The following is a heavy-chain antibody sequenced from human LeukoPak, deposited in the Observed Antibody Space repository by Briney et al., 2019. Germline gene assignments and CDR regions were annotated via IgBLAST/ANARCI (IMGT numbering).Heavy chain of an antibody. CDR3: ARISGIAAAGTFDY. CDR2: INAGNGNT. CDR1: GYTFTSYA. Sequence: GASVKVSCKASGYTFTSYAMHWVRQAAGQRLEWMGWINAGNGNTKYSQKFQGRVTITRDTSASTAYMELSSLRSEDTAVYYCARISGIAAAGTFDYWGQGTLVTVSS. J-gene: IGHJ4*02. V-gene: IGHV1-3*01. D-gene: IGHD6-13*01.